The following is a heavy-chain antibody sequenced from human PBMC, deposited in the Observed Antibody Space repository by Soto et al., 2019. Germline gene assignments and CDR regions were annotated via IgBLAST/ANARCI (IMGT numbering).Heavy chain of an antibody. CDR3: AIIDLDPTTTNAFDI. CDR2: IYYSGST. V-gene: IGHV4-59*01. CDR1: GGSISSYY. Sequence: SETLSLTCTVSGGSISSYYWSWIRQPPGKGLEWIGYIYYSGSTNYNPSLKSRVTISVDTSKNQFSLKLSSVTAADTAVYYCAIIDLDPTTTNAFDIWGQGTMVTVSS. D-gene: IGHD4-17*01. J-gene: IGHJ3*02.